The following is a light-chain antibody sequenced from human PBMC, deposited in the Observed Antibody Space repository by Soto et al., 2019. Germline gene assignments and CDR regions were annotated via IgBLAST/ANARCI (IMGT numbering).Light chain of an antibody. Sequence: QSALTQPASVSGSPGQSITISCTGTTSDVGSYNFVSWYQQHPGKAPRLMIFDVSHRPSGVSNRFSGSKSGSTASLTISGLQTEDEADYYCSSYASSSTLRVFGGGTKLTVL. CDR2: DVS. CDR3: SSYASSSTLRV. V-gene: IGLV2-14*03. J-gene: IGLJ2*01. CDR1: TSDVGSYNF.